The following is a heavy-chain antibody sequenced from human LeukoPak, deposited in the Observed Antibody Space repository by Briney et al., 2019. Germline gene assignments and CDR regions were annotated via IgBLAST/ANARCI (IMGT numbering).Heavy chain of an antibody. J-gene: IGHJ4*02. CDR2: INHSGST. CDR3: ARLGGYFDY. CDR1: GGSFSGYY. V-gene: IGHV4-34*01. D-gene: IGHD3-10*01. Sequence: PSETLSLTCAVYGGSFSGYYWSWIRQPPGKGLEWIGEINHSGSTNYNPSLKSRVTISVDTSKNQFSLKLSSVTAADTAVYYCARLGGYFDYWGQGTLVTVSS.